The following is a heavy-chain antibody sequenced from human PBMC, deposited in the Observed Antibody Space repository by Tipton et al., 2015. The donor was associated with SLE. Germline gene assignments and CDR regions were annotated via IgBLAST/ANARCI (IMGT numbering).Heavy chain of an antibody. V-gene: IGHV3-23*01. D-gene: IGHD2-21*02. J-gene: IGHJ4*02. CDR3: AKAVVTATGGDY. CDR1: GFTFSSYW. Sequence: SLRLSCAASGFTFSSYWMSWVRQAPGKGLEWVSAISGSGGSTYYADSVKGRFTISRDNSKNTLYLQMNSLRAEDTAVYYCAKAVVTATGGDYWGQGTLVTVSS. CDR2: ISGSGGST.